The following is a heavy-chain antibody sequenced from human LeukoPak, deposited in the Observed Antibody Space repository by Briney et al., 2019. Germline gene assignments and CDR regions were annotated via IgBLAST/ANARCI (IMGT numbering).Heavy chain of an antibody. CDR2: IYPGDSDT. D-gene: IGHD3-22*01. J-gene: IGHJ4*02. CDR3: ARFVYYYDSSGYYYYFDY. Sequence: GESLKISCKGSGYSFTSYWIGWVCQMPGKGLEWMGIIYPGDSDTRYSPSFQGQVTISADKSISTAYLQWSSLKASDTAMYYCARFVYYYDSSGYYYYFDYRGQGTLVTVSS. CDR1: GYSFTSYW. V-gene: IGHV5-51*01.